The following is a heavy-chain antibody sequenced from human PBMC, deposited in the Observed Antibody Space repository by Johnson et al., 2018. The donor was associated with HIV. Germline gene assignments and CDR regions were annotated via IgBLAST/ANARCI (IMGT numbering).Heavy chain of an antibody. D-gene: IGHD6-6*01. CDR1: GFTVSSNY. CDR3: ARDGYSSSSFGACDI. Sequence: VESGGGLVQPGGSLRLSCAASGFTVSSNYVSWVRQAPGKGLEWVSVIYIGGSTYYADSVKGRFTISRDNSKNTLYLQMNSLRAEDTAVYYCARDGYSSSSFGACDIWGQGTMVTGSS. J-gene: IGHJ3*02. CDR2: IYIGGST. V-gene: IGHV3-66*01.